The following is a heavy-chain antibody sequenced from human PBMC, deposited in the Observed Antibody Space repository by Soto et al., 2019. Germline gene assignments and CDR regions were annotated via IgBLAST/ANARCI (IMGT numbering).Heavy chain of an antibody. J-gene: IGHJ4*02. CDR3: ARKLGYCSGGSCYEKDYFDY. D-gene: IGHD2-15*01. CDR1: GFTFSSYS. CDR2: ISSSSSYI. V-gene: IGHV3-21*01. Sequence: EVQLVESGGGLVKPGGSLRLSCAASGFTFSSYSMNWVRQAPGKGLEWVSSISSSSSYIYYADSVKGRFTISRDNDKNSLYLQMNSLRAEDTAVYYCARKLGYCSGGSCYEKDYFDYWGQGTLVTVSS.